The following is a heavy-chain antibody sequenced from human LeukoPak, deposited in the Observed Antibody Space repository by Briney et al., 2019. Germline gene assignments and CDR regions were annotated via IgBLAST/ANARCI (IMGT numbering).Heavy chain of an antibody. CDR3: AREDEGGFPDY. J-gene: IGHJ4*02. V-gene: IGHV1-69*04. CDR1: GGTFSNYA. D-gene: IGHD1-26*01. CDR2: IIPILGLS. Sequence: SVKVSCKASGGTFSNYAISWVRQAPGQGLEWMARIIPILGLSNYAQKFQGRVTITADKSTSTTYMELSSLRSEDTAVYYCAREDEGGFPDYGGQETLVTVP.